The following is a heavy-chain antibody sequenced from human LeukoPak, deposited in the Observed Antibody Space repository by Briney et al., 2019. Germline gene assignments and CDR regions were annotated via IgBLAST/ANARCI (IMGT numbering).Heavy chain of an antibody. D-gene: IGHD3-9*01. CDR3: AKDSRYFDWLLRPDY. CDR1: GFTFSSYA. Sequence: HAGGSLRLSCAASGFTFSSYAMSWVRQAPGKGLEWVSAISGSGGSTYYADSVKGRFTISRDNSKNTLYLQMNSLRAEDTAVYYCAKDSRYFDWLLRPDYWGQGTLVTVSS. J-gene: IGHJ4*02. CDR2: ISGSGGST. V-gene: IGHV3-23*01.